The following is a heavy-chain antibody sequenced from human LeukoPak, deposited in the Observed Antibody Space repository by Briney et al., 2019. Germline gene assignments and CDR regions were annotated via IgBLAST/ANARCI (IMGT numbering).Heavy chain of an antibody. CDR3: AREEGEWFGELFLPFNY. Sequence: ASVKVSCKASGYTFTGYYMHWVRQAPGQGLEWMGWINPNSGGTNYAQKFQGRVTMTRDTSISTAYMELSRLRFDDTAVYYCAREEGEWFGELFLPFNYWGQGTLVTVSS. J-gene: IGHJ4*02. CDR1: GYTFTGYY. V-gene: IGHV1-2*02. D-gene: IGHD3-10*01. CDR2: INPNSGGT.